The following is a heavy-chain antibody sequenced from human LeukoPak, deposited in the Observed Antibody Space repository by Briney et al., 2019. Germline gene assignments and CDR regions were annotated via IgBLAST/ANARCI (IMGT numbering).Heavy chain of an antibody. CDR2: IYYSGST. J-gene: IGHJ5*02. Sequence: PSETLSLTCTVSGGSISSYYWSWIRQPPGKGLEWIGYIYYSGSTNYNPSLESRATISVDTSKNQFSLKLSSVTAADTAVYYCARSAAAGWFDPWSQGTLVTVSS. V-gene: IGHV4-59*08. CDR3: ARSAAAGWFDP. D-gene: IGHD6-13*01. CDR1: GGSISSYY.